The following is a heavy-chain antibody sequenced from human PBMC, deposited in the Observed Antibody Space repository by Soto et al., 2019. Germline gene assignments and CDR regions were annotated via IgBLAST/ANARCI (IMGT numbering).Heavy chain of an antibody. CDR1: GGSISSYY. Sequence: SETLSLTCTVSGGSISSYYWSWIRQPPGKGLEWIGYIYYSGSTNYNPSLKSRVTISVDLSMNQFSMKLTSVTDADTAVYYCVTNRGYDFYYFDSWGQGAQVTVSS. J-gene: IGHJ4*02. V-gene: IGHV4-59*12. CDR2: IYYSGST. D-gene: IGHD5-12*01. CDR3: VTNRGYDFYYFDS.